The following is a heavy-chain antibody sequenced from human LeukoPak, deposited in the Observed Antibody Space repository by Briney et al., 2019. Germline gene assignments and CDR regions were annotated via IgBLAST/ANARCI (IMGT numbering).Heavy chain of an antibody. CDR1: RYIFIRYG. V-gene: IGHV1-18*01. Sequence: ASVRVSCKASRYIFIRYGITWVRQARGRGLEWMGWISVYNGDTMYTERRQGRVTMTVDPSTSTAYMEMRTLTSDDTAVYYCARADVAMQYYFDYWGQGAMVTVSS. CDR2: ISVYNGDT. J-gene: IGHJ4*02. D-gene: IGHD3-10*02. CDR3: ARADVAMQYYFDY.